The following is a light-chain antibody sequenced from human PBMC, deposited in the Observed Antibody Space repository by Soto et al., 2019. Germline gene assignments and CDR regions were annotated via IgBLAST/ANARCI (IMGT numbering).Light chain of an antibody. CDR3: QQYNNWPRE. CDR1: QSVSSY. J-gene: IGKJ1*01. CDR2: GAS. V-gene: IGKV3-15*01. Sequence: EIVMPQSPATLSVSPGERATLSCTASQSVSSYLAWYHQKPGQAPRLLIYGASTRATGIPARFSGSGSGTEFTLTISSLQSEDFAVYYCQQYNNWPREFGQGTKVEIK.